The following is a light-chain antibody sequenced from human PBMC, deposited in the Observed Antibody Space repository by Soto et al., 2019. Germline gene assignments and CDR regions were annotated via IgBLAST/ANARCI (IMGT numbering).Light chain of an antibody. Sequence: DIQLTQSPSFLSASVGDRVTITCRASQDISSYLAWYQQKPGEAPKFLIYAASTLRGGVPSRFSGSGSGTEFTLTIRSRQPEDFATYYCQGLNDYPIIFRQGTRRELK. V-gene: IGKV1-9*01. CDR1: QDISSY. J-gene: IGKJ5*01. CDR2: AAS. CDR3: QGLNDYPII.